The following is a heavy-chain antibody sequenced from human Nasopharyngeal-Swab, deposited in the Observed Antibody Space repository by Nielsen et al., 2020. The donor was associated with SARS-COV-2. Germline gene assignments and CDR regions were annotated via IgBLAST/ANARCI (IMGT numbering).Heavy chain of an antibody. CDR1: GYTFTGYY. CDR3: ARDGPTQWELLIFGANYGMDV. Sequence: ASATVSCKASGYTFTGYYMYWVRQAPGQGLEWMGRINPNTGGTNYAQKFQGRVIMTRDTSISTAYMELSRLTSDDTAVYYCARDGPTQWELLIFGANYGMDVWGQGTTVTVSS. D-gene: IGHD1-26*01. J-gene: IGHJ6*02. CDR2: INPNTGGT. V-gene: IGHV1-2*06.